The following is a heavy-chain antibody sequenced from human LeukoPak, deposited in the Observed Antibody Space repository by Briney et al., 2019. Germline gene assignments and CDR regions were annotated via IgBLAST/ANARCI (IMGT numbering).Heavy chain of an antibody. CDR1: GFTFSSYW. CDR2: IKQDGSEK. J-gene: IGHJ6*03. D-gene: IGHD1-7*01. Sequence: GGSLRLSCAASGFTFSSYWMSWVRQAPGKGLEWVANIKQDGSEKYYVDSVKGRFTISRDNAKNSLYLQMNSLRAEDTAVYHCAREVLETGTTFYYYYMDVWGKGTTVTVSS. CDR3: AREVLETGTTFYYYYMDV. V-gene: IGHV3-7*01.